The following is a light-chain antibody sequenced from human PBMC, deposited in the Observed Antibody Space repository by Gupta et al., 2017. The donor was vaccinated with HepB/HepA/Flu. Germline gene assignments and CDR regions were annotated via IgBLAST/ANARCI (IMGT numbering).Light chain of an antibody. J-gene: IGLJ2*01. CDR1: SSAVGGYNY. CDR2: DVS. CDR3: SSDTSSSSRV. V-gene: IGLV2-14*03. Sequence: QSAMPQPASVSGSAGQSITISCTGTSSAVGGYNYVSWYPQHPGKTPKLMIYDVSNRPSGVANRFSGYKSGNTASLTISGRQAEDEADYYCSSDTSSSSRVFGGGTKLTVL.